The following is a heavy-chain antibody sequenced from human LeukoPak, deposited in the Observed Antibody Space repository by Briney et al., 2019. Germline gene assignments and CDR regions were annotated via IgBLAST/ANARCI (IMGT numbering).Heavy chain of an antibody. CDR2: TTGDSAYT. V-gene: IGHV3-23*01. D-gene: IGHD4-17*01. CDR1: GFTFSSYV. J-gene: IGHJ4*02. CDR3: ARLWTTTQPGGDY. Sequence: GGSLRLSCAASGFTFSSYVMNWVRQAPGKGLEWVSSTTGDSAYTYYADSVKGRFIISRDNSKSTLYLHMSSQRAEDTAVYYCARLWTTTQPGGDYWGQGTLVTVSS.